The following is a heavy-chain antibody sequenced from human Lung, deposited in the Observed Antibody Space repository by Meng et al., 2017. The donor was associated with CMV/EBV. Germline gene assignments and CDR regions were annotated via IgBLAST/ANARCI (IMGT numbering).Heavy chain of an antibody. CDR3: AGERVRVAGGGRDYYSMDV. J-gene: IGHJ6*02. CDR1: GYTFTSYY. CDR2: INPSGGST. D-gene: IGHD1-26*01. Sequence: ASVXVSCNASGYTFTSYYMHWVRQAPGQGLEWMGIINPSGGSTSYAQKFQGRVTMTRDTSTSTVYMELSSLRSEDTAVYYCAGERVRVAGGGRDYYSMDVWXQGTTVTVSS. V-gene: IGHV1-46*01.